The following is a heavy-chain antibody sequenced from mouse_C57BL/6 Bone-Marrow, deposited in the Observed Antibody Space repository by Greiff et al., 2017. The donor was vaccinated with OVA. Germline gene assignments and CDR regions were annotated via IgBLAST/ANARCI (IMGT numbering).Heavy chain of an antibody. Sequence: DVKLVESGGGLVKPGGSLKLSCAASGFTFSSYAMSWVRQTPEKRLEWVATISDGGSYTYYPDNVKGRFTISRDNAKNNLYLQMSHLKSEDTAMYYCARVGSGKGFAYWGQGTLVTVSA. D-gene: IGHD4-1*01. CDR1: GFTFSSYA. J-gene: IGHJ3*01. CDR3: ARVGSGKGFAY. CDR2: ISDGGSYT. V-gene: IGHV5-4*03.